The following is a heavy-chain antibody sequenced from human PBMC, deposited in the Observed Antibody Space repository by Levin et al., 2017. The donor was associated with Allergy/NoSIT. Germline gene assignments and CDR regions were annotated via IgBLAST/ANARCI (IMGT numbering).Heavy chain of an antibody. CDR1: GFTFGDYA. CDR3: TRASRLAFKIYYGMDV. CDR2: IRSKAYGGTT. V-gene: IGHV3-49*03. D-gene: IGHD2/OR15-2a*01. Sequence: GESLKISCTASGFTFGDYAMSWFRQAPGKGLEWVGFIRSKAYGGTTEYAASVKGRFTISRDDSKSIAYLQMNSLKTEDTAVYYCTRASRLAFKIYYGMDVWGQGTTVTVSS. J-gene: IGHJ6*02.